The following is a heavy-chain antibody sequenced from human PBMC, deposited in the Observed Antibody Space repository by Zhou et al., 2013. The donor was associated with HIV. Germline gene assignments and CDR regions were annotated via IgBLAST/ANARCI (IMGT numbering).Heavy chain of an antibody. V-gene: IGHV1-69*05. D-gene: IGHD6-13*01. CDR1: GGVFRSHS. Sequence: QVHLVQSGAEVKKPGSSVKVSCKVSGGVFRSHSISWVRQAPGQGLEWMGGIVSMFTMTNYPQKFQGRVTITTDESKTTVSMELTGLRPDDTAVYYCAREMAAAGRGWFDPWGQGTLVTVSS. J-gene: IGHJ5*02. CDR3: AREMAAAGRGWFDP. CDR2: IVSMFTMT.